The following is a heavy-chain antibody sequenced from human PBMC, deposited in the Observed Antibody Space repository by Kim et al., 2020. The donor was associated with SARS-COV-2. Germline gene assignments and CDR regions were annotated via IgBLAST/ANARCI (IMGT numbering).Heavy chain of an antibody. V-gene: IGHV5-10-1*01. Sequence: SPSCQGHGTISADKSISTAYLQWSSLKASDTAMYYCARRPLAYSGVEFDYWGQGTLVTVSS. CDR3: ARRPLAYSGVEFDY. D-gene: IGHD1-26*01. J-gene: IGHJ4*02.